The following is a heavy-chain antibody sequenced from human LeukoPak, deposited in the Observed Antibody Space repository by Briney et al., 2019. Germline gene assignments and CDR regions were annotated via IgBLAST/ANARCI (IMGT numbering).Heavy chain of an antibody. V-gene: IGHV4-31*03. CDR1: GGSISSGGYY. Sequence: SETLSLTCTVSGGSISSGGYYWSWIRQHPGKGLEWIGYIYYSGSTYYNPSLKSRVTISVDTSKNQFSLKLSSVTAADTAVYYCAREKVVVTVDAFDIWGQGTMVTVSS. CDR3: AREKVVVTVDAFDI. D-gene: IGHD3-22*01. CDR2: IYYSGST. J-gene: IGHJ3*02.